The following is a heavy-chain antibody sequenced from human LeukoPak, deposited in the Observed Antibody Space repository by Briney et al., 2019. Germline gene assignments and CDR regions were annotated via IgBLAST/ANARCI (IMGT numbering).Heavy chain of an antibody. D-gene: IGHD6-13*01. CDR1: GFTFSSYW. Sequence: PGGSLRLSCAASGFTFSSYWMSWVRQAPGKGLEWVANIKQDGSEKYYVDSVKGRFTISGDNAKNSLYLQMNSLRAEDTAVYYCARDGEGIAAAGDYWGQGTLVTVSS. CDR3: ARDGEGIAAAGDY. CDR2: IKQDGSEK. J-gene: IGHJ4*02. V-gene: IGHV3-7*03.